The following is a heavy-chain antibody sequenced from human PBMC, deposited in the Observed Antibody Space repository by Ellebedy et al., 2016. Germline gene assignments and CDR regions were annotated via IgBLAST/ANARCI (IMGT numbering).Heavy chain of an antibody. CDR2: ISWNSAAI. J-gene: IGHJ4*02. Sequence: SLKISXATSGFTFDDYALHWVRQVPGKGLEWVSGISWNSAAIGYGEAVKGRFAISRDSAKNYLYLQMNSLRVEDTALYFCAKGTMDYLHHWGQGTRVTVSS. CDR3: AKGTMDYLHH. CDR1: GFTFDDYA. D-gene: IGHD3-10*01. V-gene: IGHV3-9*01.